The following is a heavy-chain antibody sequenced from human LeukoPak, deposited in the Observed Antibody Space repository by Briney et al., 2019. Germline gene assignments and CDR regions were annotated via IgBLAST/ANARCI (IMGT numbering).Heavy chain of an antibody. D-gene: IGHD6-13*01. CDR3: AKVAAAAGTLYFQH. J-gene: IGHJ1*01. V-gene: IGHV4-30-2*01. CDR1: GGSISSGGYS. CDR2: IYHSGST. Sequence: SQTLPLTCAASGGSISSGGYSWSWIRQPPGKGLEWIGYIYHSGSTYYNPSLKSRVTISVDRSKNQFSLKLSSVTAADTAVYYCAKVAAAAGTLYFQHWGQGTLVTVSS.